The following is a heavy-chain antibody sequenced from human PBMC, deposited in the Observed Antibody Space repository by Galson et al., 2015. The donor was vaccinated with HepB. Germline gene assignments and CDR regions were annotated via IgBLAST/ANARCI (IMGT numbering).Heavy chain of an antibody. J-gene: IGHJ4*02. CDR2: ISAYNGNT. V-gene: IGHV1-18*01. D-gene: IGHD3-10*01. CDR3: ARVWPYHGSGSENVDY. CDR1: GYTFTSYG. Sequence: SVKVSCKASGYTFTSYGISWVRQAPGQGLEWMGWISAYNGNTNYAQKLQGRVTMTTDTSTSTAYMELRSLRSDDTAVYYCARVWPYHGSGSENVDYWGQGTLVTVSS.